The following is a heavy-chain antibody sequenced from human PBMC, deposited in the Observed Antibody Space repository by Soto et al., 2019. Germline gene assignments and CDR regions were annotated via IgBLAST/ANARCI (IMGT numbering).Heavy chain of an antibody. CDR3: AKSLFYCGNVGDDAFDI. V-gene: IGHV3-23*01. CDR1: GFTFSSYA. D-gene: IGHD2-15*01. Sequence: GGSLRLSCAASGFTFSSYAMSWVRQAPGKGLEWVSAISGSGGSTYYADSVKGRFTISRDNSKNTLYLQMNSLRAEDTAVYYCAKSLFYCGNVGDDAFDIWGQGTMVTVSS. CDR2: ISGSGGST. J-gene: IGHJ3*02.